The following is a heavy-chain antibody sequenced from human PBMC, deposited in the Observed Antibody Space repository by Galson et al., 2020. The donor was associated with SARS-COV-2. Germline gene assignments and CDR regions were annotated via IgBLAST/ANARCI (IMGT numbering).Heavy chain of an antibody. CDR3: AKSGYSYGYFVYYFDY. V-gene: IGHV4-34*01. CDR1: GGSFSGYY. J-gene: IGHJ4*02. D-gene: IGHD5-18*01. Sequence: SETLSLTCAVYGGSFSGYYWSWIRQPPGKGLEWIGEINHSGSTNYNPSLKSRVTISVDTSKNQFSLKLSSVTAADTAVYYCAKSGYSYGYFVYYFDYWGQGTLVTVSS. CDR2: INHSGST.